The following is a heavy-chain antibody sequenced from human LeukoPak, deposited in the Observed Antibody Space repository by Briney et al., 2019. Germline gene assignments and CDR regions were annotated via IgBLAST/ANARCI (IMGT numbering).Heavy chain of an antibody. CDR2: INQDGSEK. CDR3: ASGGGWVFNN. J-gene: IGHJ4*02. D-gene: IGHD6-19*01. CDR1: GLPFSSHG. V-gene: IGHV3-7*01. Sequence: PGGSLRLSCAASGLPFSSHGLRWFRQSPGKGLEWVAHINQDGSEKYYVDFVKGRFTISRDNARNSQYLQMNSLRAEDTAVYYCASGGGWVFNNWGQGTLVTVSS.